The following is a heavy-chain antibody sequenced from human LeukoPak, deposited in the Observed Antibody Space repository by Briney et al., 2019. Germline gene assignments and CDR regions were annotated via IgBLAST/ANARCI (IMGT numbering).Heavy chain of an antibody. Sequence: GRSLRLSCAASGFTFSSYAMHWVRQAPGKGLEWVAVISYDGSNKYYADSVKGRFTISRDNSKNTLYLPMNSLRAEDTAVYYCARDFSEYTWNYYYYYYMDLWGKGTTVTVSS. CDR2: ISYDGSNK. V-gene: IGHV3-30*01. CDR3: ARDFSEYTWNYYYYYYMDL. J-gene: IGHJ6*03. CDR1: GFTFSSYA. D-gene: IGHD1-20*01.